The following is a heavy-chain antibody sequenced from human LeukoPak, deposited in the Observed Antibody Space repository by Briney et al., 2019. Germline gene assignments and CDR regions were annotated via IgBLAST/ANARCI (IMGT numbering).Heavy chain of an antibody. Sequence: GGSLRLSCAASGFTFSSYSMNWVRQAPGKGLEWVSSISSSSSYIYYADSVKGRFTISRDNAKNSLYLQMNSLRAEDTAVYYCARDSDSSGYCDYWGQGTLVTASS. D-gene: IGHD3-22*01. J-gene: IGHJ4*02. CDR1: GFTFSSYS. CDR3: ARDSDSSGYCDY. CDR2: ISSSSSYI. V-gene: IGHV3-21*01.